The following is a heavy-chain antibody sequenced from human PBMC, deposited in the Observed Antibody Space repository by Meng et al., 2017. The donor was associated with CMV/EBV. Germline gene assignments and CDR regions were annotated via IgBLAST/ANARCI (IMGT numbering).Heavy chain of an antibody. D-gene: IGHD2-2*01. Sequence: SVKVSCKASGGTFSSYAISWVRQAPGQGLEWMGGIIPIFGTANYAQKFQGRVTITTDESTSTAYMELSSLRSEDTAVYYCARVDIVVVPAAIDYYYYGMDVWGQGPRSPSP. CDR3: ARVDIVVVPAAIDYYYYGMDV. V-gene: IGHV1-69*05. J-gene: IGHJ6*02. CDR2: IIPIFGTA. CDR1: GGTFSSYA.